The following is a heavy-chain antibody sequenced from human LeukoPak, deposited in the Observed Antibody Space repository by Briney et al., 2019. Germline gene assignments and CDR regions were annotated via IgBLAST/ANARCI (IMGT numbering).Heavy chain of an antibody. Sequence: GASVKVSCKASGYTFTSYDLNWVRQATGQGLEWMGWMNPNSGNTGYAQKFQGRVTMTRNTSISTAYMELSSLRSEDTAVYYCARGEVAALLDAFDIWGQGTMVTVSS. D-gene: IGHD2-15*01. CDR3: ARGEVAALLDAFDI. J-gene: IGHJ3*02. V-gene: IGHV1-8*01. CDR2: MNPNSGNT. CDR1: GYTFTSYD.